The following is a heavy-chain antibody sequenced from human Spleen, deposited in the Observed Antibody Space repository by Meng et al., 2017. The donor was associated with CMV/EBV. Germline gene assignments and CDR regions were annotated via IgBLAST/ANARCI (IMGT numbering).Heavy chain of an antibody. J-gene: IGHJ4*02. Sequence: ASVKVSCKASGYPFSSHYINWVRQAPGQGLEWMGIINPSGGSTSYAQKFQGRVTMTRDTSISTAYMELSRLRSDDTAVYYCARAGSYSNHGYYFDYWGQGTLVTVSS. V-gene: IGHV1-46*01. D-gene: IGHD4-11*01. CDR1: GYPFSSHY. CDR3: ARAGSYSNHGYYFDY. CDR2: INPSGGST.